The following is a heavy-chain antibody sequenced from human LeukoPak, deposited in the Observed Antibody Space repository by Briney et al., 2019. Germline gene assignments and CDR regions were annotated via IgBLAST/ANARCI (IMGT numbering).Heavy chain of an antibody. Sequence: PSETLSPTCTVSGGSISSYYWSWIRQPPGKGLEWIGYIYYSGSTNYNPSLKSRVTISVDTSKNQSSLKLSSVTAADTAVYYCARKDGLEYYFDYWGQGTLVTVSS. CDR3: ARKDGLEYYFDY. CDR1: GGSISSYY. J-gene: IGHJ4*02. CDR2: IYYSGST. V-gene: IGHV4-59*08. D-gene: IGHD1-1*01.